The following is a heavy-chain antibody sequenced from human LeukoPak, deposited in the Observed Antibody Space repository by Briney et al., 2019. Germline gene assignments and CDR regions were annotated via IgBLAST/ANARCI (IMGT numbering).Heavy chain of an antibody. CDR3: ARLSKCDGNCYSFDL. CDR2: IDYNGNT. J-gene: IGHJ4*02. V-gene: IGHV4-59*11. D-gene: IGHD2-21*02. Sequence: SETLSLTCGVCVDFISSHPWRWLRQPPGKGLDYIGFIDYNGNTNYNPSLKSRVTISLDIFKNQFSLNLNSVSAADTAVYYCARLSKCDGNCYSFDLWGQGMLVTVSS. CDR1: VDFISSHP.